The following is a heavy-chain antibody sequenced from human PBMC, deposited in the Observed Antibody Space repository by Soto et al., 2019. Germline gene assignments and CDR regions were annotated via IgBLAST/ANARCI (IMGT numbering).Heavy chain of an antibody. V-gene: IGHV3-33*01. CDR1: GFTFSSYG. J-gene: IGHJ6*02. CDR2: IWYDGSNK. D-gene: IGHD3-22*01. CDR3: ARVPGYYDSSGYYYYYYGMDV. Sequence: GGSLRLSCAASGFTFSSYGMHWVRQAPGKGLEWVAVIWYDGSNKYYADSVKGRFTISRDNSKNTLYLQMNSLRSEDTAVYYCARVPGYYDSSGYYYYYYGMDVWGQGTTVTVSS.